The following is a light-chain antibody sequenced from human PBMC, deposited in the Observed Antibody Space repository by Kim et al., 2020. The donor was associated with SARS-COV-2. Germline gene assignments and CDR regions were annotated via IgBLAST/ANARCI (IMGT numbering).Light chain of an antibody. CDR1: SSHLGAAYH. J-gene: IGLJ2*01. V-gene: IGLV1-40*01. CDR3: QSSDSSLIGSRM. CDR2: GNS. Sequence: ISCTGSSSHLGAAYHVHWYQQLPGAAPHHLVSGNSNRPSAGPDRFSGSKSGTSASLAITGLQAEDEADYYCQSSDSSLIGSRMIGGGTKLTVL.